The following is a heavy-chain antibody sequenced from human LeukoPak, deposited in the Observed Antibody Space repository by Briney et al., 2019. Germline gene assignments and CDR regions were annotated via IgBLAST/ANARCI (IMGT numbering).Heavy chain of an antibody. CDR3: ARSSSDFWSVYFFPRPGYFDY. D-gene: IGHD3-3*01. V-gene: IGHV4-39*01. CDR2: IYYSGST. Sequence: PSETLSLTXIVSGGSISSSSYYWGWIGQPPGKGLEWIGSIYYSGSTYYNPSLKSRVTISVDTSKNQFSLKLSSVTAADTAVYYCARSSSDFWSVYFFPRPGYFDYWGQGTLVTVSS. J-gene: IGHJ4*02. CDR1: GGSISSSSYY.